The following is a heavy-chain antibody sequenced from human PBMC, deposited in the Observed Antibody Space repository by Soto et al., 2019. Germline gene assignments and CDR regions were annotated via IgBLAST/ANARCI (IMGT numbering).Heavy chain of an antibody. J-gene: IGHJ6*02. CDR1: GFTFSSYW. CDR2: IKQDGSEK. D-gene: IGHD1-20*01. Sequence: EVQLVESGGGLVQPGGSLRLSCAASGFTFSSYWMSWVRQAPGKGLEWVANIKQDGSEKYYVDSVKGRFTISRDNAKNSLELQKNSLGAEDTGVYYWARWLFSLYNWNPYYDYGMDVWGQGTTVTVSS. V-gene: IGHV3-7*01. CDR3: ARWLFSLYNWNPYYDYGMDV.